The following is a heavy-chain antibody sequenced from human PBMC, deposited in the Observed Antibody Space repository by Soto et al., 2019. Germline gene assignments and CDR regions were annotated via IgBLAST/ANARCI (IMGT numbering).Heavy chain of an antibody. V-gene: IGHV3-30-3*01. D-gene: IGHD2-2*01. CDR2: ISYDGSNK. J-gene: IGHJ4*02. CDR3: ARERPSPYCSSTSCSSYFDY. Sequence: PGGSLRLSCAASGFTFSTYAMQWVRQAPGKGLEWVAVISYDGSNKYYADSVKGRFTISRDNSKNTLYLQMNSLRAEDTAVYYCARERPSPYCSSTSCSSYFDYWGQGTLVTVSS. CDR1: GFTFSTYA.